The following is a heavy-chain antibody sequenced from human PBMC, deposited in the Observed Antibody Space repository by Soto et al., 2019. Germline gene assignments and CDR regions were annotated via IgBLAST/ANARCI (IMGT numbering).Heavy chain of an antibody. V-gene: IGHV3-49*04. J-gene: IGHJ3*02. D-gene: IGHD2-8*01. CDR3: TREEQPTSRLYGSWRSDTFDI. CDR2: IRSKAYGGTT. Sequence: LRLSCTACGFTFDDYVMIWVRQAPGKGLEWVGFIRSKAYGGTTEYAPSVKGRFTISRDDSKSIAYLQMNSRKIEDTAVYYCTREEQPTSRLYGSWRSDTFDIWGQGTMVTVSS. CDR1: GFTFDDYV.